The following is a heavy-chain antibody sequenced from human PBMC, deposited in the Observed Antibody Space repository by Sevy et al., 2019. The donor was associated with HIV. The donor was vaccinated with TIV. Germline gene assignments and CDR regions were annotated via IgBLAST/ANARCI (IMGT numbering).Heavy chain of an antibody. CDR3: AKDNRPATMSNSSYYYYYGMDV. D-gene: IGHD6-6*01. Sequence: GGSLRLSCAASGFRFRDYAMHWVRQAPGKGLEWVSGISWNSVTLDYAVSVKGRFTISRDNAKNSLYLQMNRLRSEDTALYYCAKDNRPATMSNSSYYYYYGMDVWGQGTTVTVSS. CDR2: ISWNSVTL. V-gene: IGHV3-9*01. CDR1: GFRFRDYA. J-gene: IGHJ6*02.